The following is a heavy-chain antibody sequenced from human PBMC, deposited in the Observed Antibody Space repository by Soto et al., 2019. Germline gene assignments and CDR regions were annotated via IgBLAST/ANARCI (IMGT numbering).Heavy chain of an antibody. V-gene: IGHV4-59*08. Sequence: PSETLSLTCTVSGGSISSYYWSWIRQPPGKGLEWIGYIYYSGSTNYNPSIKSRVTISVDTSKNKFSLKLSSVTAADTAVYYCARHRESSGWYRTGYYYGMDVWGQGTTVT. J-gene: IGHJ6*02. CDR3: ARHRESSGWYRTGYYYGMDV. CDR1: GGSISSYY. D-gene: IGHD6-19*01. CDR2: IYYSGST.